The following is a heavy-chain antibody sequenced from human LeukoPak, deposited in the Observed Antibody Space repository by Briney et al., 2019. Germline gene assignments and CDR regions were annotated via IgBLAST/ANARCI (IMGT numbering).Heavy chain of an antibody. CDR2: IISSGSTI. J-gene: IGHJ4*02. D-gene: IGHD3-22*01. CDR1: GFTFSSYE. Sequence: GGSLRLSCAASGFTFSSYEMNWVRQAPGKGLEWVSYIISSGSTIYYADSVKGRFTISRDNAKNSLYLQMNSLRAEDTAVYYCARDQYYDSSGYYLNPGYWGQGTMVTVSS. CDR3: ARDQYYDSSGYYLNPGY. V-gene: IGHV3-48*03.